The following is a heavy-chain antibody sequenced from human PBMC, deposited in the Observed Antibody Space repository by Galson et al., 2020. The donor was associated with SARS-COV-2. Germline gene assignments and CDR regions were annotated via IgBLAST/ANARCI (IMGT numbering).Heavy chain of an antibody. CDR2: IWYDGSNK. J-gene: IGHJ6*02. Sequence: TGGSLRLSCAASGFTFSSYGIHWVRQAPGKGLEWVAVIWYDGSNKYYADSVKGRFTISRDNSKNTLYLQMNSLRAEDTAIYYCARESGAVLWGGLDGWGQGTTVTVSS. CDR1: GFTFSSYG. V-gene: IGHV3-33*01. CDR3: ARESGAVLWGGLDG. D-gene: IGHD3-16*01.